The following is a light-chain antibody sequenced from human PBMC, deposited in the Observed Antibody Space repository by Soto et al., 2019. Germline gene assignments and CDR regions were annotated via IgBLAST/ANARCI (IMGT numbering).Light chain of an antibody. CDR1: SGHSSYI. Sequence: QSVLTQSSSASASLGSSVKLTCTLSSGHSSYIIAWHQQQPGKAPRYLMKLEGSGSYNKGSGVPDRFSCSSSGADRYLTISNPQSEDEADYYCETWDSNTRVFGGGTKLTVL. CDR3: ETWDSNTRV. J-gene: IGLJ2*01. V-gene: IGLV4-60*03. CDR2: LEGSGSY.